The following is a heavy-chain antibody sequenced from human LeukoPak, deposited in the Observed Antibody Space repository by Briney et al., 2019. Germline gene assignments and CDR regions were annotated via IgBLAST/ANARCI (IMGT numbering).Heavy chain of an antibody. CDR3: ARGSSGDAFDI. D-gene: IGHD1-26*01. V-gene: IGHV3-30-3*01. CDR1: GFTFSSYA. Sequence: HPGGSLRLSCAASGFTFSSYAMHWVRQAPGKGLEWVAVISYDGSNKYYADSVKGRFTISRDNSKNTLYLQMNSLRAEDTAVYYCARGSSGDAFDIWGQGTMVTVSS. CDR2: ISYDGSNK. J-gene: IGHJ3*02.